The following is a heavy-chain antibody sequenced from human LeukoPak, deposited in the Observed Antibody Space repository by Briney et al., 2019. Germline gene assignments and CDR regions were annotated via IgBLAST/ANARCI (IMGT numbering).Heavy chain of an antibody. CDR3: AREIEDIVVVVAAIHGYYYGMDV. J-gene: IGHJ6*02. CDR1: GFTFSSYS. V-gene: IGHV3-48*02. CDR2: FSSSSSTI. D-gene: IGHD2-15*01. Sequence: PGGSLRLSCAASGFTFSSYSMNWVRQAPGKGLEWVSYFSSSSSTIYYADSVKGRFTISRDNAKNSLYLQMNSLRDEDTAVYYCAREIEDIVVVVAAIHGYYYGMDVWGQGTTVTVSS.